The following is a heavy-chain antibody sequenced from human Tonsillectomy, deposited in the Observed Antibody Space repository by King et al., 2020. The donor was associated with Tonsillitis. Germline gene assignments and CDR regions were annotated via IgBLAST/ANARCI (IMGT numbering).Heavy chain of an antibody. CDR1: GFTFDDYA. CDR3: AKDCDYGVNSMDY. CDR2: ISWYSGSI. D-gene: IGHD4-23*01. Sequence: VQLVESGGGLVQPGRSLRLSCAAYGFTFDDYAMHWVRQAPGKGMEWVSGISWYSGSIGYADSVKGRFTISRDNAKNSLYLQMNSLRAEDTSLYYCAKDCDYGVNSMDYWGQGTLVTVSS. J-gene: IGHJ4*02. V-gene: IGHV3-9*01.